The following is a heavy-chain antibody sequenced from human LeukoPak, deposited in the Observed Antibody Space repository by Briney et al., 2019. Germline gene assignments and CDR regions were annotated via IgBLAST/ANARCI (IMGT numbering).Heavy chain of an antibody. J-gene: IGHJ4*02. CDR2: ISSSGSTI. D-gene: IGHD5-18*01. V-gene: IGHV3-48*03. CDR3: ARGGYSYGSGDY. CDR1: GFTFSSYE. Sequence: GGSLRLSCAASGFTFSSYEMNCVRQAPGKGLEWVSYISSSGSTIYYADSVKGRFTISRDNAKNSLYLQMNSLRAEDTAVYYCARGGYSYGSGDYWGQGTLVTVSS.